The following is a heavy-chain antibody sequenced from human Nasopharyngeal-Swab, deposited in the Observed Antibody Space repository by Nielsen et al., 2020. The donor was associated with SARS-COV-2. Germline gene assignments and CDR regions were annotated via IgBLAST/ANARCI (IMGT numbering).Heavy chain of an antibody. CDR2: IYSGGNA. CDR3: ARDTGFCTRGSCGPFDS. D-gene: IGHD2-8*01. V-gene: IGHV3-53*01. Sequence: GGSLRLSRAASGFIITSNYMNWVRQAPGKGLEWVSVIYSGGNAYYADSVKGRFTISRDTSKNMLYLQMDSVRADDTAVYYCARDTGFCTRGSCGPFDSWGQGTLVSVSS. CDR1: GFIITSNY. J-gene: IGHJ4*02.